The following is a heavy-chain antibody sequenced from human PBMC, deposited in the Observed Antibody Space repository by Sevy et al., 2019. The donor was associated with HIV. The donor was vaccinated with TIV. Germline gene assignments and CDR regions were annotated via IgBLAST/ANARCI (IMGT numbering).Heavy chain of an antibody. Sequence: ASVKVSCKASGGTFSSYAISWVRQAPGQGLEWMGGIIPIFGTASYAQKFQGRVTITADESTSTAYMELSSLRSEDTAVYYCARDLNPITMVRGVIITAGGAFDIWGQGTMVTVSS. CDR1: GGTFSSYA. CDR3: ARDLNPITMVRGVIITAGGAFDI. CDR2: IIPIFGTA. J-gene: IGHJ3*02. V-gene: IGHV1-69*13. D-gene: IGHD3-10*01.